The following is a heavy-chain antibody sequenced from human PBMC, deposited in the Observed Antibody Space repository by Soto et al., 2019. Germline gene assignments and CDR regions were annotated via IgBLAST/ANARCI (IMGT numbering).Heavy chain of an antibody. V-gene: IGHV3-53*01. CDR3: AREGYYYDSSGFQDYYGMDV. Sequence: GGSLRLSCAASGFTVSSNYMSWVRQAPGKGLEWVSVIYSGGSTYYADSVKGRFTISRDNSKNTLYLQMNSLRAEDTAVYYCAREGYYYDSSGFQDYYGMDVWGQGTTVTVSS. D-gene: IGHD3-22*01. CDR2: IYSGGST. J-gene: IGHJ6*02. CDR1: GFTVSSNY.